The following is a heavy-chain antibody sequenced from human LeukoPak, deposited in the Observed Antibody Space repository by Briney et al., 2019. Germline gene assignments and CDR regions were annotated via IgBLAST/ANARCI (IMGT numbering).Heavy chain of an antibody. V-gene: IGHV4-34*01. CDR1: GGSFSGYY. D-gene: IGHD6-19*01. J-gene: IGHJ4*02. CDR2: INHSGST. CDR3: ARDVLAVAGSVLDY. Sequence: PSETLSLTCAVYGGSFSGYYWSWIRQPPGKGLEWIGEINHSGSTNYSPSLKSRVTISVDTSKNQFSLKLSSVTAADTAVYYCARDVLAVAGSVLDYWGQGTLVTVSS.